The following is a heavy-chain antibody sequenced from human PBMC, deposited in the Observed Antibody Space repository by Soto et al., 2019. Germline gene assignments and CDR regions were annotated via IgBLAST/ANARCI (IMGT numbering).Heavy chain of an antibody. J-gene: IGHJ3*02. D-gene: IGHD1-26*01. CDR3: AHRHELGSFDI. CDR1: GFSLGTRSVG. V-gene: IGHV2-5*01. CDR2: IYWNDDK. Sequence: GLTLVNPTQALTLSCTFSGFSLGTRSVGVGWIRQPPGKALEWLALIYWNDDKRYSPSLKNRLTITKDTSKNHVVLTMTNMDPVDTATYYCAHRHELGSFDIWGQGTKVTVSS.